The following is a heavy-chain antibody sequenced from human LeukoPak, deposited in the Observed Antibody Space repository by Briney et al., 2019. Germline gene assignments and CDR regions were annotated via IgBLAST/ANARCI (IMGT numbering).Heavy chain of an antibody. D-gene: IGHD6-19*01. CDR2: ITWDGGST. CDR1: GFTFDDHA. V-gene: IGHV3-43D*03. Sequence: EGSLRLSCAASGFTFDDHAMHWVRQAPGKGLEWVSLITWDGGSTYYADSVKGRFTISRDNSKNSLYLQLNSLRAEDTALYYCAKDTSSDGYDAFDIWGQGTMVTVSS. CDR3: AKDTSSDGYDAFDI. J-gene: IGHJ3*02.